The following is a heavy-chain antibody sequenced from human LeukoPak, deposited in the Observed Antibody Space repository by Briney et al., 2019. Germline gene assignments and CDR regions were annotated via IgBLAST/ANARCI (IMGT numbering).Heavy chain of an antibody. D-gene: IGHD3-10*01. V-gene: IGHV3-9*01. J-gene: IGHJ4*02. CDR1: GFTFDDYA. Sequence: GGSLRLSCAASGFTFDDYAMHWVRQAPGKGLEWVSGISWNSGSIGYADSVKGRFTISRDNAKNSLYLQMNSLRAEDTALYYCAKDEVVQGVIEMYYFDYWGQGTLVTVSS. CDR3: AKDEVVQGVIEMYYFDY. CDR2: ISWNSGSI.